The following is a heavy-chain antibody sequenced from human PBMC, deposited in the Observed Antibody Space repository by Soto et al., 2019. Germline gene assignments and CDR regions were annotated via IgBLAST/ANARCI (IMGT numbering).Heavy chain of an antibody. CDR3: ATTCSGGSCKKDDY. Sequence: QVQLQESGPGLVKPSQTLSLTCTVSGGSISSGGYYWSWIRQHPGKGLEWIGYIYYSGSTYYNPSLKCRVTISVDTSKNQFSLKLSSVTAADTAVYYCATTCSGGSCKKDDYWGQGTLVTVSS. D-gene: IGHD2-15*01. V-gene: IGHV4-31*03. J-gene: IGHJ4*02. CDR2: IYYSGST. CDR1: GGSISSGGYY.